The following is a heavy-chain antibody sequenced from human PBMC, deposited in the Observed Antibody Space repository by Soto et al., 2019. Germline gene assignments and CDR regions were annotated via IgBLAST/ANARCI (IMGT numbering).Heavy chain of an antibody. D-gene: IGHD2-15*01. V-gene: IGHV4-39*02. CDR2: IYYSGST. Sequence: PSETLSLTCTVSGGSISSSSYYWGWILQPPGKGLEWIGSIYYSGSTYYNPSLKSRVTISVDTSKNQFSLKLSSVTAADTAVYYCARERGYCSGGSCPVDYWGQGTLVTVSS. CDR1: GGSISSSSYY. CDR3: ARERGYCSGGSCPVDY. J-gene: IGHJ4*02.